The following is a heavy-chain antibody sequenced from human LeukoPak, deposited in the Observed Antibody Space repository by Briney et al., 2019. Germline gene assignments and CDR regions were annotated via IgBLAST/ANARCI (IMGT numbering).Heavy chain of an antibody. V-gene: IGHV4-38-2*02. CDR3: ARDEGAY. CDR2: IYHSGNT. CDR1: GYSISSGYY. Sequence: SETLSLTCTVSGYSISSGYYWGWIRQPPGKGLEWIGSIYHSGNTYYNPSLKSRVTMSVDTSKNQFSLKVSSVTAADTAVYYCARDEGAYWGQGTLVTVSS. J-gene: IGHJ4*02. D-gene: IGHD1-26*01.